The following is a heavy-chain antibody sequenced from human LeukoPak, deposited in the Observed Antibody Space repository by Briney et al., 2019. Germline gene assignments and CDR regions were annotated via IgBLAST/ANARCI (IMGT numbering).Heavy chain of an antibody. CDR2: ISAYNGNT. Sequence: ASVKVSCKASGYTFTSYGISWVRQAPGQGLEWMGWISAYNGNTNYAQKLQGRVTMTTDTSTSTAYMELRSLRSDDTAVYYCARDSGSYGLGNNWFDPWGQGTLVTVSS. J-gene: IGHJ5*02. V-gene: IGHV1-18*01. D-gene: IGHD1-26*01. CDR1: GYTFTSYG. CDR3: ARDSGSYGLGNNWFDP.